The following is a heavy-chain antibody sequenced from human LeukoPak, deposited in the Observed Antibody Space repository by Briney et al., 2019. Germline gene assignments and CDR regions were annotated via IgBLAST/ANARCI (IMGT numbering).Heavy chain of an antibody. D-gene: IGHD6-19*01. CDR1: GYSFTSYW. CDR3: ARVVGSSGWYFGQNDY. V-gene: IGHV5-51*01. Sequence: GESLKISCKGSGYSFTSYWIGWVRQMPGKGLEWMRIIYPGDSDTRYSPSFQGQVTISADKSISTAYLQWSSLKASDTAMYYCARVVGSSGWYFGQNDYWGQGTLVSVSS. J-gene: IGHJ4*02. CDR2: IYPGDSDT.